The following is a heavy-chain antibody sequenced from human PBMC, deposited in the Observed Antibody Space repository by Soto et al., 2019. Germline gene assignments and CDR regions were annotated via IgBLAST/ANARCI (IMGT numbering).Heavy chain of an antibody. CDR3: AKDTGWGIIQVFPFFAS. Sequence: GRSLRLSCAASGFSFDDYAMHWVRQSPGKGLEWVSGISWNSGSVAYADSVKGRFTISRDNARNSLYLPMNSLRAEDTALYYFAKDTGWGIIQVFPFFASWGKGTLVPVSP. CDR1: GFSFDDYA. V-gene: IGHV3-9*01. J-gene: IGHJ4*02. D-gene: IGHD1-1*01. CDR2: ISWNSGSV.